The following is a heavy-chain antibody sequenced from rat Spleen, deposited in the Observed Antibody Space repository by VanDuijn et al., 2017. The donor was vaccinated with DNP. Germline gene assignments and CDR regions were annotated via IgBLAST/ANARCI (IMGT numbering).Heavy chain of an antibody. D-gene: IGHD4-6*01. CDR3: ARPWDLGFAY. CDR2: ISYDGGRT. V-gene: IGHV5-22*01. CDR1: GFTVSDYY. J-gene: IGHJ3*01. Sequence: EVKLVESGGGLVQPGRSLKLSCAASGFTVSDYYMAWVRQAPTKGLEWVAYISYDGGRTYNGESVKGRFTISRDNAKSTLYLHMNSLRSEDMATYYCARPWDLGFAYWGQGTLVTVSS.